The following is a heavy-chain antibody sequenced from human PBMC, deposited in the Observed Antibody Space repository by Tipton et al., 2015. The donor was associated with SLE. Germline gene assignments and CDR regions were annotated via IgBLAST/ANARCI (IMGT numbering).Heavy chain of an antibody. D-gene: IGHD6-19*01. Sequence: QLVQSGAEAKKPGESLKISCKGSGYSFTSYWIGWLRQMPGKGLEWMGIIYPGDSDTRYSPSFQGKVTISADKSINTAYLQWSSLKASDTAIYYCARRGVYWGPVADYFYFDYWGQGSLVTVSS. J-gene: IGHJ4*02. V-gene: IGHV5-51*03. CDR1: GYSFTSYW. CDR2: IYPGDSDT. CDR3: ARRGVYWGPVADYFYFDY.